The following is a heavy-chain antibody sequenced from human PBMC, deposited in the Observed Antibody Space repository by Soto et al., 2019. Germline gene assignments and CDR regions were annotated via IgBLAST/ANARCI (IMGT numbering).Heavy chain of an antibody. CDR1: GYTFTSYG. CDR2: ISAYNGNT. D-gene: IGHD2-2*01. Sequence: QVQLVQSGAEVKKPGASVKVSCKASGYTFTSYGIIWVRQAPGQGLEWMGWISAYNGNTNYAQKLQGRVTMTTDTSTSTAYMELRSLRSDDTAVYYCARGPHCSSTSCYAAYYYYYMDVWGKGTTVTVSS. J-gene: IGHJ6*03. CDR3: ARGPHCSSTSCYAAYYYYYMDV. V-gene: IGHV1-18*01.